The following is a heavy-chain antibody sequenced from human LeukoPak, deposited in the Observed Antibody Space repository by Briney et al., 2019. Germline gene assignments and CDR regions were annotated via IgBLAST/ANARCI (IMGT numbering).Heavy chain of an antibody. D-gene: IGHD6-25*01. Sequence: GESLKISCQGSGYSFISYWVAWVRQMPGKGLEWMGIIYPGDSDTRYSPSFQGQVTISADKSINTAYLQWSSLKASDTAMYYCARTAAWYYYYMDVWGTGTTVTVSS. J-gene: IGHJ6*03. CDR2: IYPGDSDT. V-gene: IGHV5-51*01. CDR1: GYSFISYW. CDR3: ARTAAWYYYYMDV.